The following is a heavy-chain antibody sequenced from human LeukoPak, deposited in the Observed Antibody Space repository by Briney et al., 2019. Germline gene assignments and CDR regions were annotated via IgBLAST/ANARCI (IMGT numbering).Heavy chain of an antibody. CDR2: IYYSGST. Sequence: SETLSLTCTVSGGSISSYYWSWIRQPPGKGLEWTGYIYYSGSTNYNPSLKSRVTISVDTSKNQFSLKLSSVTAADAAVYYCARSLGVVTQFDYWGQGTLVTVSS. J-gene: IGHJ4*02. V-gene: IGHV4-59*01. CDR1: GGSISSYY. CDR3: ARSLGVVTQFDY. D-gene: IGHD3-3*01.